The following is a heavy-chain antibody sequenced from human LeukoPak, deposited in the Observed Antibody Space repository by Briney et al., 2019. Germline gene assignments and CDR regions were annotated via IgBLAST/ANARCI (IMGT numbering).Heavy chain of an antibody. J-gene: IGHJ6*02. CDR1: GFTFSSYA. CDR3: ARDPQGLRYFDPPYDYYYGMDV. D-gene: IGHD3-9*01. V-gene: IGHV3-21*01. CDR2: ISSSSSYI. Sequence: SGGSLRLSCAASGFTFSSYAMSWVRQAPGKGLGWVSSISSSSSYIYYADSVKGRFTISRDNAKNSLYLQMNSLRAEDTAVYYCARDPQGLRYFDPPYDYYYGMDVWGQGTTVTVSS.